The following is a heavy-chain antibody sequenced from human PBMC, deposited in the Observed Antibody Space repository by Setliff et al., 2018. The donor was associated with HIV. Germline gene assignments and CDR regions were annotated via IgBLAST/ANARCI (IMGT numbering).Heavy chain of an antibody. D-gene: IGHD3-16*01. V-gene: IGHV4-34*01. CDR2: INHSGST. J-gene: IGHJ6*02. CDR1: GGSFSAYH. Sequence: SETLSLTCAVYGGSFSAYHWSWIRQTPGKGLEWLGEINHSGSTAYNLALESRVSMSIDTSKNQFSLKLTSVTAADTAVYYCARDWAAPYYYGMDVWGQGTTVTVYS. CDR3: ARDWAAPYYYGMDV.